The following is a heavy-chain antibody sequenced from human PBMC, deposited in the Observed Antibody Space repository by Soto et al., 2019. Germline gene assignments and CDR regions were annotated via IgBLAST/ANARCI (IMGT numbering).Heavy chain of an antibody. D-gene: IGHD2-15*01. J-gene: IGHJ6*03. Sequence: EVQLVESGGGLVQPGGSLRLSCAASGFTFSNYWMYWVRQAPGKGLVWVSRITSDGSVSSYADSVKGRLTISRDNVKNTLYLQMDGLRAEDTAVYYCARGDCVGGTCYSVAGSFYYYMDVWGKGTTVTVFS. CDR1: GFTFSNYW. CDR3: ARGDCVGGTCYSVAGSFYYYMDV. V-gene: IGHV3-74*01. CDR2: ITSDGSVS.